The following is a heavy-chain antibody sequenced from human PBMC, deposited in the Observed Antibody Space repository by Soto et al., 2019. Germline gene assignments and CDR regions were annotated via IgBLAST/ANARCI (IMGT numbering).Heavy chain of an antibody. CDR1: GGSISNYY. Sequence: SETLSLTCTVSGGSISNYYCNWIRQPAGKGLEWIGRIDTSGSTNYNPSLKSRVTMSVDTSMQEFSLKLSSVTAADTALYYCARGGQDFWSGPFDYWGRGALVTVSS. J-gene: IGHJ4*02. V-gene: IGHV4-4*07. D-gene: IGHD3-3*01. CDR2: IDTSGST. CDR3: ARGGQDFWSGPFDY.